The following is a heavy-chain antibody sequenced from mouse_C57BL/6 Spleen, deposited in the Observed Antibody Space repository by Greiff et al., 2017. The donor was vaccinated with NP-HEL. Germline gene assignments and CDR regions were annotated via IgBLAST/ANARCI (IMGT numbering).Heavy chain of an antibody. D-gene: IGHD1-1*01. J-gene: IGHJ2*01. V-gene: IGHV5-9*01. CDR1: GFTFSSYT. CDR2: ISGGGGNT. Sequence: EVQVVESGGGLVKPGGSLKLSCAASGFTFSSYTMSWVLQTPEKRLEWVATISGGGGNTYYPDSVKGRFTISRDNAKNTLYLQMSSLRSEDTALYYCARGHYYYGSSYDYWGQGTTLTVSS. CDR3: ARGHYYYGSSYDY.